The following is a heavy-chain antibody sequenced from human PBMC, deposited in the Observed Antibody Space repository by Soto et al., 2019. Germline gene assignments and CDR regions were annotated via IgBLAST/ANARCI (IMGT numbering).Heavy chain of an antibody. CDR1: GYSFTSYW. CDR2: IYPGDSDT. D-gene: IGHD2-21*02. V-gene: IGHV5-51*01. CDR3: ARFRVGYCGGDCYDAFDI. Sequence: GESLKISCKGSGYSFTSYWIGWVRQMPGKGLEWMGIIYPGDSDTRYSPSFQGQVTISADKSISTAYLQWSSRKASDTAMYYCARFRVGYCGGDCYDAFDIWGQGTMVTVSS. J-gene: IGHJ3*02.